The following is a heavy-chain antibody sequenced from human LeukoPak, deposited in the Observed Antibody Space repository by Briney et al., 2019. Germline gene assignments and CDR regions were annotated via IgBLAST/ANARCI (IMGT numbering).Heavy chain of an antibody. Sequence: SETLSLTCAVYGGSFSGYYWSWIRQPPGKGLEWIGEINHSGSTNYNPSLKSRVTISVDTSKNQFSLKLSSVTAADTAVYYCARVRRYQLIHAFDIWGQGTMVTVSP. J-gene: IGHJ3*02. CDR1: GGSFSGYY. D-gene: IGHD2-2*01. CDR2: INHSGST. V-gene: IGHV4-34*01. CDR3: ARVRRYQLIHAFDI.